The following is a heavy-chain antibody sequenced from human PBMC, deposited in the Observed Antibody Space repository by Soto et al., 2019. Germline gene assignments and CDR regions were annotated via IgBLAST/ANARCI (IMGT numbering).Heavy chain of an antibody. Sequence: GGSLRLSCAASGFTFRMYAMSWVRQAPGKGLEWVSTIGGSGGGTSYADIVRGRFTISRDDSQNTLFLQMTSLRIEDTAVYYCAKDAPGSGSLSDCWGQGTLVTVSS. CDR1: GFTFRMYA. CDR2: IGGSGGGT. J-gene: IGHJ4*02. CDR3: AKDAPGSGSLSDC. D-gene: IGHD3-22*01. V-gene: IGHV3-23*01.